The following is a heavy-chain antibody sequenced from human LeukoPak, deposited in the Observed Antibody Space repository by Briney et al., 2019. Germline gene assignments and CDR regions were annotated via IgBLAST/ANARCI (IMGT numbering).Heavy chain of an antibody. CDR2: IWYDGSNK. CDR3: ARGAPGYSYGSRFDY. D-gene: IGHD5-18*01. Sequence: PGRSLRLSYAASGFTFSSYGMHWVRQAPGKGLEWVALIWYDGSNKYYADSVKGRFTISRDNSKNTLYLQMNSLRAEDTAVYYCARGAPGYSYGSRFDYWGQGTLVTVSS. J-gene: IGHJ4*02. CDR1: GFTFSSYG. V-gene: IGHV3-33*01.